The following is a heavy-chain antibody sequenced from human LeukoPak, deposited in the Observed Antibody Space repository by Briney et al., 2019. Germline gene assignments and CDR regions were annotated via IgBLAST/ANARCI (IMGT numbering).Heavy chain of an antibody. CDR1: GFTFSSHV. J-gene: IGHJ6*02. Sequence: GSSLRLSCTASGFTFSSHVMHWVRQAPGKGLEWVTFSSYDGSNKDYADSVEGRFTISRDNSNNTLYLQMNSLRVEDTAVYYCARGGFCTGTSCSPSAPAPYYYYGMDVWGQGTTVTVSS. CDR3: ARGGFCTGTSCSPSAPAPYYYYGMDV. V-gene: IGHV3-30-3*01. D-gene: IGHD2-2*01. CDR2: SSYDGSNK.